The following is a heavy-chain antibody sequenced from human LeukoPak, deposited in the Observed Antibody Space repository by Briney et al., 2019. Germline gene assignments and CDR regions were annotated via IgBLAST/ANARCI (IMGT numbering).Heavy chain of an antibody. V-gene: IGHV4-59*01. D-gene: IGHD2-21*01. CDR3: ARVVYWGDYMDV. Sequence: SETLSLTCTVSGGSISSYYWSWIRQPPGRGREWMGYIYYSGSTNYKPSLESRVTISVDTTKNQFFLKVSSVTAADTAVYYCARVVYWGDYMDVWGKGTTVTTSS. CDR2: IYYSGST. CDR1: GGSISSYY. J-gene: IGHJ6*03.